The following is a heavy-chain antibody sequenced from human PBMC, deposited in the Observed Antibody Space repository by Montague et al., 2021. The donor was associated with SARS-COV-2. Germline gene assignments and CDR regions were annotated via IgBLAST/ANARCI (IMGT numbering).Heavy chain of an antibody. V-gene: IGHV4-31*03. D-gene: IGHD2-21*02. CDR1: GYSIDSGSYV. CDR3: ARIFCGGDCDGSGVFDI. Sequence: TLSLTCTGSGYSIDSGSYVWSWIRQHPGKGLVWIGFIYYSGSADYNPSLESRVSISVDRSKNQFSLKLSSVTAADTGVYYCARIFCGGDCDGSGVFDIWGQGTMVTVSS. J-gene: IGHJ3*02. CDR2: IYYSGSA.